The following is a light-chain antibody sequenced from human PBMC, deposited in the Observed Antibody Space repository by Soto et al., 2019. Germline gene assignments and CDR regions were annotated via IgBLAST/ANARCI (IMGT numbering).Light chain of an antibody. V-gene: IGKV3-20*01. Sequence: EILLTQSPGTLSLSAGGRATLSCRASQNVTSSYLAWYQQKPAQARSLVMYGASIRTSGIPDRFSGSGSGTDFTLTISRLEPEDFAVYYCQQYVRSPWTFGQGTQVDI. J-gene: IGKJ1*01. CDR3: QQYVRSPWT. CDR1: QNVTSSY. CDR2: GAS.